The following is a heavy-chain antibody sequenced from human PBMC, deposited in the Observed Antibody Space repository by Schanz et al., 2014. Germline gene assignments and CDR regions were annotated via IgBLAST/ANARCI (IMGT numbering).Heavy chain of an antibody. CDR1: GGTFSSFG. D-gene: IGHD3-10*01. CDR2: IIPSLGLA. Sequence: VQLEQSGAEVKKPGSSVKVSCKASGGTFSSFGINWVRQAPGQGLEWMGRIIPSLGLAKYEQKFQDKVTITADTSTNTAYMELSSLTSEDTAVHYCARGRGFYDYWGQGTLVTDSS. V-gene: IGHV1-69*02. J-gene: IGHJ4*02. CDR3: ARGRGFYDY.